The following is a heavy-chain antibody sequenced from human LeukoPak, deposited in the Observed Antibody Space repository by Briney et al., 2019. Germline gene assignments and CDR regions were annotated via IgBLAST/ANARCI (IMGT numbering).Heavy chain of an antibody. CDR2: IRASSAIT. V-gene: IGHV3-23*01. J-gene: IGHJ3*01. D-gene: IGHD3-22*01. CDR1: GFTFADYV. Sequence: GGSLRLSCAASGFTFADYVIHWVRQAPGKGLEWVSAIRASSAITHYADSVKDRFTVSRDNSNNTLYLDMKRLRAEDTATYYCAKLTPTLYDSSIWGQGTFVTVSS. CDR3: AKLTPTLYDSSI.